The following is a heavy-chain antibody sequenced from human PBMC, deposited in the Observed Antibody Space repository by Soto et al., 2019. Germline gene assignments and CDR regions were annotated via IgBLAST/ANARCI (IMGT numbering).Heavy chain of an antibody. V-gene: IGHV1-18*01. Sequence: ASVKVSCKASGYTFTSYGISWVRQAPGQGLEWMGWISAYNGNTNYAQKLQGRVTMTTDTSTSTAYMELRSLRSDDTAVYYCARDRDTAMVDPYFDYWGQGTLVTVSS. CDR1: GYTFTSYG. D-gene: IGHD5-18*01. J-gene: IGHJ4*02. CDR2: ISAYNGNT. CDR3: ARDRDTAMVDPYFDY.